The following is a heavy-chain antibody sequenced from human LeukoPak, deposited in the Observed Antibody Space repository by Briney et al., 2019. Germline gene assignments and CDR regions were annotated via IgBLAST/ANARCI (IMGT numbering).Heavy chain of an antibody. CDR2: INPSGGST. CDR1: GYTFTSYY. J-gene: IGHJ4*02. Sequence: GASVKVSCKASGYTFTSYYMHWVRQAPGQGLEWMGIINPSGGSTSYAQKFQGRVTMTRDTSTSTVYMELSSLRSEDTAVYYCAREPGVAPGVGPSYDSSGYYEGLFDYWGQGTLVTVSS. V-gene: IGHV1-46*01. D-gene: IGHD3-22*01. CDR3: AREPGVAPGVGPSYDSSGYYEGLFDY.